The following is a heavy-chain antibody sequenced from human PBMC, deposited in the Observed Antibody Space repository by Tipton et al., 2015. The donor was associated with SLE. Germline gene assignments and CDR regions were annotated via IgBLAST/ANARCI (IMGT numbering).Heavy chain of an antibody. CDR1: GASVSSFC. CDR2: VCNSVST. Sequence: TLSLTCTVSGASVSSFCWNWIRQSPGKGLEWIACVCNSVSTNYDPSLKSRGTISVDTSKNHFSLELTSVTAADTAVYYCATQGYYDYYLDYWGQGTLVTVSS. J-gene: IGHJ4*02. V-gene: IGHV4-59*08. CDR3: ATQGYYDYYLDY. D-gene: IGHD3-16*01.